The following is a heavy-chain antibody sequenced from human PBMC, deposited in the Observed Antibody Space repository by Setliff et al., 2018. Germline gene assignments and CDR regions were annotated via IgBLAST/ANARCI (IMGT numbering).Heavy chain of an antibody. Sequence: SETLSLTCIVSGGSINSYYWNWIRQPPGKGLEWIGYIYYSGNSNYDTNYNPSLKSRVTISVDTSKNQFSLKLSSVTAADTAVYYCARGGGNEAWFDPWGQGTLVTVSS. CDR3: ARGGGNEAWFDP. J-gene: IGHJ5*02. D-gene: IGHD1-1*01. CDR1: GGSINSYY. V-gene: IGHV4-59*01. CDR2: IYYSGNSNYDT.